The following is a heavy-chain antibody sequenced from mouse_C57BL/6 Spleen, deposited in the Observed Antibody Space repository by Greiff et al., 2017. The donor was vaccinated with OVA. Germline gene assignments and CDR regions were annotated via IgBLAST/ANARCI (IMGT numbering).Heavy chain of an antibody. CDR3: ARGGSYWYFDV. V-gene: IGHV1-82*01. Sequence: QVQLQQSGPELVKPGASVKISCKASGYAFSSSWMNWVQQRPGKGLEGIGRICPGDGDTNYNGTLKGKATQTANKSSSTAYMQLSSLTSDDSAVYFCARGGSYWYFDVWGTGTTVTVSS. CDR2: ICPGDGDT. J-gene: IGHJ1*03. CDR1: GYAFSSSW. D-gene: IGHD3-1*01.